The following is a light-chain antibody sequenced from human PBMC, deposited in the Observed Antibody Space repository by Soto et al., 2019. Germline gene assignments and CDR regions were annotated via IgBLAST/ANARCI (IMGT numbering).Light chain of an antibody. CDR1: QSVSSY. J-gene: IGKJ3*01. CDR2: DAS. V-gene: IGKV3-11*01. Sequence: EIVLTKSPATLSLSPGERATLSCRASQSVSSYLAWYQQKPDQAPRHLIYDASNRATGIPARFSGSGSGTDFTLPISSLEPEDFAVYYCQQRSNWPPFTFGPGTKVDIK. CDR3: QQRSNWPPFT.